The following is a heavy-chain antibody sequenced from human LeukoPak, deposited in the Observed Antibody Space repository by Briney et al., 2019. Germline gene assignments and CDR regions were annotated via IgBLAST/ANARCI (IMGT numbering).Heavy chain of an antibody. V-gene: IGHV4-59*11. CDR3: ARGLEGSYYDSSGGVYYYYYMDV. CDR1: GDSISSHY. CDR2: IYYIVST. D-gene: IGHD3-22*01. Sequence: PSETLSLTCTVSGDSISSHYWSWIRQPPGKGLEWIGYIYYIVSTNYNPSLTSRVTISVDTSKSQFSLKLSSVTAADTAVYYCARGLEGSYYDSSGGVYYYYYMDVWGKGTTVTVSS. J-gene: IGHJ6*03.